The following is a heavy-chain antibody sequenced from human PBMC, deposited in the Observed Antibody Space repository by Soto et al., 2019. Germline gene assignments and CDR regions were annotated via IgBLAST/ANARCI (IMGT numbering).Heavy chain of an antibody. J-gene: IGHJ3*02. V-gene: IGHV2-5*01. CDR1: GFSLSTTGTTSGEG. CDR3: AHRPTVWDDFDI. Sequence: QITLKESGPTLVKPTQTLTLSCTFSGFSLSTTGTTSGEGVGWIRQPPGKALEWLALIYWNYDNCYSPSLKSRVTITKDTSKKQVVLTITNMDPVDTATYYCAHRPTVWDDFDIWGHGTMVTVS. CDR2: IYWNYDN. D-gene: IGHD3-16*01.